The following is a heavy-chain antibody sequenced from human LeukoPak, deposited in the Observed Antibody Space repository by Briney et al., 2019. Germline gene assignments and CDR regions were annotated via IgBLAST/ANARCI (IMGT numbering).Heavy chain of an antibody. Sequence: PGGSLRLSCAASRFTFSSYSMNWVRQAPGKGLEWVSGINWNGGTTIHADSVKGRFTISRDNAKNSLYLHMSSLRAEVTALYYCVRGGSLTGYHLHYMDVWGRGTTVIVSS. J-gene: IGHJ6*03. D-gene: IGHD3-9*01. CDR3: VRGGSLTGYHLHYMDV. CDR1: RFTFSSYS. CDR2: INWNGGTT. V-gene: IGHV3-20*04.